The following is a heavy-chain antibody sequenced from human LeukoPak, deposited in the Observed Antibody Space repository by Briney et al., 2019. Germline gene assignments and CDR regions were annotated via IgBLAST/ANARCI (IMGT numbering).Heavy chain of an antibody. Sequence: PGGSLRLSCAASGFTFSSYAMSWVRQAPGKGLEWVSAISGSGGSTYYADSVKGRFTISRDNSKNTLYLQMNSLRAEDTAVYYCAKVGYCSSTSCPFTWFDPWGQGTLVTVSS. V-gene: IGHV3-23*01. CDR1: GFTFSSYA. J-gene: IGHJ5*02. CDR3: AKVGYCSSTSCPFTWFDP. D-gene: IGHD2-2*01. CDR2: ISGSGGST.